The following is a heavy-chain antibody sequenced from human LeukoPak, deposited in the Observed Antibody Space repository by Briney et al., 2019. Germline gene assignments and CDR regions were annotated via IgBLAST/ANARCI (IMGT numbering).Heavy chain of an antibody. Sequence: GGSLRLSCAASGFTFSSYSMNWVRQAPGKGLEWISYISSSSSTIYYADSVKGRFTISRDNAKNSLYLQMNSLRAEDTAVYYCARRRYDSSGYYPFWGQGTLVTVSS. CDR3: ARRRYDSSGYYPF. V-gene: IGHV3-48*04. CDR1: GFTFSSYS. J-gene: IGHJ4*02. D-gene: IGHD3-22*01. CDR2: ISSSSSTI.